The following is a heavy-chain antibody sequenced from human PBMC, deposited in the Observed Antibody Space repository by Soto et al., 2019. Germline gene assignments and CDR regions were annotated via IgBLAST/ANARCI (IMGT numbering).Heavy chain of an antibody. J-gene: IGHJ5*02. CDR3: AKDLVAGWFDP. D-gene: IGHD5-12*01. CDR1: GFTFSSYA. Sequence: PAGSLRLSCAASGFTFSSYAMSWVRPAPGKGLEWVSAMRGRGGSTYYADSVKGRFTISRDNSKNTLYLQMNSVRAEDTAVYCCAKDLVAGWFDPWGQGTLVTVSS. V-gene: IGHV3-23*01. CDR2: MRGRGGST.